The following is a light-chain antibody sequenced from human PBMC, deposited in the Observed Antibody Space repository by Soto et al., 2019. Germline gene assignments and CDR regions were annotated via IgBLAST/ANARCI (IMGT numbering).Light chain of an antibody. J-gene: IGKJ2*02. Sequence: EIVMTQSSATLSVSPGERATLSCRASQSISSNLAWYQQKPGQAPSLLLYGASTRATGIPARFSGSGSGTDFTLTISSLQSEDFAVYYCHQYNNWPPGTFGQGTKLEIK. V-gene: IGKV3-15*01. CDR3: HQYNNWPPGT. CDR2: GAS. CDR1: QSISSN.